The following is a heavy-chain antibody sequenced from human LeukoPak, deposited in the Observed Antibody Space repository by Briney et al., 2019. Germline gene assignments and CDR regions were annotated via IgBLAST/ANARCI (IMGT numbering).Heavy chain of an antibody. CDR1: GGSISSYY. V-gene: IGHV4-59*08. J-gene: IGHJ4*02. D-gene: IGHD3-22*01. CDR2: IYYSGST. Sequence: RSSETLSLTCTVSGGSISSYYWSWIRQPPGKGLEWIGYIYYSGSTNYNPSLKSRVTISVDTSKNQFSLKLSSVTAADTAVYYCAGTLDSSGYYPYYFDYWGQGTLVTVSS. CDR3: AGTLDSSGYYPYYFDY.